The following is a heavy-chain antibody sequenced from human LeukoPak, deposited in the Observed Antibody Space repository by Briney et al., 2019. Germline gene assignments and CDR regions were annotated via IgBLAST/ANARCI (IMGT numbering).Heavy chain of an antibody. CDR2: ISGSGNKT. J-gene: IGHJ4*02. Sequence: GSLRLPCATSGFTFSHFAMSWVRQAPGKGLHWVSTISGSGNKTYDADSVKGRFTISRDNSKSTLYLQMTGLRAEDTAVYYCAKLKRVGIAPFDDWGQGTLVTVSS. D-gene: IGHD3-10*01. V-gene: IGHV3-23*01. CDR1: GFTFSHFA. CDR3: AKLKRVGIAPFDD.